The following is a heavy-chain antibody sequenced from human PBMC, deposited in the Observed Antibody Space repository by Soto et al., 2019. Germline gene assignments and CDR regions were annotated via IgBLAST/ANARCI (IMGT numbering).Heavy chain of an antibody. CDR1: GFSLSTSGVG. V-gene: IGHV2-5*02. Sequence: SGPTLVNPTQTLTLTCTFSGFSLSTSGVGVGWIRQPPGKALEWLALIYWDDDKRYSPSLKCRLTITKDTSKNQVVLTMTNMDPVDTATYYCARRYYCNYRDTEYFQHWSRGSLDTGSS. D-gene: IGHD4-4*01. J-gene: IGHJ1*01. CDR3: ARRYYCNYRDTEYFQH. CDR2: IYWDDDK.